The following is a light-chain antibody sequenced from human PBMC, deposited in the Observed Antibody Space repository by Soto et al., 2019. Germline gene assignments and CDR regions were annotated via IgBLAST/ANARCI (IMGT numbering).Light chain of an antibody. V-gene: IGKV1-39*01. CDR1: QSISNY. CDR3: QQSYSMPRT. CDR2: AAS. J-gene: IGKJ1*01. Sequence: DIHMTQAPSYLSASVGDTITITRRASQSISNYLNWYQQKPGEAPKLLIYAASSLQSGVPSRFSGSGSGTDFTLTISSLQPEDFATYSCQQSYSMPRTFGQGTKVDI.